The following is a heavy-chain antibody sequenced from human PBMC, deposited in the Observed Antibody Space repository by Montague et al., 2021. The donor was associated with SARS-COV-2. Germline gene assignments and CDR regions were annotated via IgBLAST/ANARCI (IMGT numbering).Heavy chain of an antibody. CDR3: ATELPGYYDDSGYYSAFDH. Sequence: GSLRLSCAASGFTFSAFWMTWVRQAPGKGLEWVANIKQDGSQKYYLESVKGRFTISRDNAQNSLHLQMNSLRLEDTAVYYCATELPGYYDDSGYYSAFDHWGQGTLVSVSS. CDR2: IKQDGSQK. D-gene: IGHD3-22*01. J-gene: IGHJ4*02. V-gene: IGHV3-7*05. CDR1: GFTFSAFW.